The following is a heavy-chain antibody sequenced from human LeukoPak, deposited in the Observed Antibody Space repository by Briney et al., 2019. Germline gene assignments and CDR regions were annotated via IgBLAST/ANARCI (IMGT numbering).Heavy chain of an antibody. Sequence: SETLSLTCTVSGGSISSYYWSWIRQPPGKGLEWIGYIYYSGSTNYNPSLKSRVTISVDTSKNQFSLKLSSVTAAGTAVYYCARVSGRWELDYWGQGTLVTVSS. CDR1: GGSISSYY. CDR2: IYYSGST. J-gene: IGHJ4*02. V-gene: IGHV4-59*01. CDR3: ARVSGRWELDY. D-gene: IGHD4-23*01.